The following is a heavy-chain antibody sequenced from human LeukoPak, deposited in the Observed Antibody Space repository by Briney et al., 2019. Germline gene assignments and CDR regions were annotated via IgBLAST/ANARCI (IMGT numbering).Heavy chain of an antibody. J-gene: IGHJ5*02. CDR3: ARGGCSGGSCYSGGWFDP. CDR1: GYTFTSYG. CDR2: MNPNSGNT. V-gene: IGHV1-8*01. D-gene: IGHD2-15*01. Sequence: GASVKVSCKASGYTFTSYGINWVRQATGQGLEWMGWMNPNSGNTGYAQKFQGRVTMTRNTSISTAYMELSSLRSEDTAVYYCARGGCSGGSCYSGGWFDPWGQGTLVTVSS.